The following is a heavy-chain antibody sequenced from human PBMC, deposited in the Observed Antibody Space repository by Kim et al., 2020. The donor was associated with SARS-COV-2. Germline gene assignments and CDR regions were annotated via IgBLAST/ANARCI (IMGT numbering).Heavy chain of an antibody. CDR3: ARDLGSDNWGGYYYYGMDV. D-gene: IGHD7-27*01. CDR1: GFTFSSYS. Sequence: GGSLRLSCTASGFTFSSYSMNWVRQAPGKGLEWVSSISSSSSYIYYADSVKGRFTISRDNAKNSLYLQMNSLRAEDTAVYYCARDLGSDNWGGYYYYGMDVWGQGTTVTVCS. CDR2: ISSSSSYI. J-gene: IGHJ6*02. V-gene: IGHV3-21*01.